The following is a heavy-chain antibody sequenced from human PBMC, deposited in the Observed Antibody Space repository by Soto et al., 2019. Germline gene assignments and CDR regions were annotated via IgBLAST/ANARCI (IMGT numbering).Heavy chain of an antibody. CDR2: IWYDGSNK. Sequence: PGGSLRLSCAASGFTFSSYGMHWVRQAPGKGLEWVAVIWYDGSNKYYADSVKGRFAISRDNSKNTLYLQMNSLRAEDTAVYYCARVQQLAPDYYYYGKDVWSQGTTVTVSS. V-gene: IGHV3-33*01. CDR3: ARVQQLAPDYYYYGKDV. CDR1: GFTFSSYG. J-gene: IGHJ6*02. D-gene: IGHD6-13*01.